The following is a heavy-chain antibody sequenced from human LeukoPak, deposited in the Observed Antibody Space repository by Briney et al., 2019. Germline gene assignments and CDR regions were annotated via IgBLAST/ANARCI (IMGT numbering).Heavy chain of an antibody. Sequence: GGSLRLSCAASGFTFSSYAMSWVRQAPGKGLEWVSAISGSGGSTYYADSVKGRFTISRDNSKNTLYLQMNSLRAEDTAVYYCAKGQYDFWSGYPDYWGQGTLVTVSS. CDR3: AKGQYDFWSGYPDY. CDR2: ISGSGGST. CDR1: GFTFSSYA. V-gene: IGHV3-23*01. J-gene: IGHJ4*02. D-gene: IGHD3-3*01.